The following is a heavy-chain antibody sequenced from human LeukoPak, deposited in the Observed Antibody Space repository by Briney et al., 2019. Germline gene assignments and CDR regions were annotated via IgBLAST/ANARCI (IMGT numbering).Heavy chain of an antibody. CDR2: ISGSGGST. J-gene: IGHJ4*02. Sequence: GGSLRLSCAASGFTFSIYAMSWVRQAPGKGLEWVSAISGSGGSTYYTDSVKGRFTISRDNSKNTLYLQMNSLRAEDTAAYYCARDVVAAPGTWDYWGQGTLVTVSS. CDR3: ARDVVAAPGTWDY. V-gene: IGHV3-23*01. CDR1: GFTFSIYA. D-gene: IGHD6-13*01.